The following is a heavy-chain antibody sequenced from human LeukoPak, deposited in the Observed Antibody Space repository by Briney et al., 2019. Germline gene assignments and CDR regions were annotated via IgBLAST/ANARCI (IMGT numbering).Heavy chain of an antibody. CDR1: GGSISSYY. J-gene: IGHJ5*02. V-gene: IGHV4-59*08. Sequence: SETLSLTCTVSGGSISSYYWSWIRQPPGKGLEWIGYIYYSGSTNYNPSLTSRVTISVDTSKNQFSLKLSSVTAADTAVYYCASLGTGIAAAEPWGQGTLVTVSS. CDR2: IYYSGST. D-gene: IGHD6-13*01. CDR3: ASLGTGIAAAEP.